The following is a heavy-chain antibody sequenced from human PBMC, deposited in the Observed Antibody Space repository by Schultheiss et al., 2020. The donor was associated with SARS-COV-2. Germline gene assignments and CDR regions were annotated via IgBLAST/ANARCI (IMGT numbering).Heavy chain of an antibody. J-gene: IGHJ4*02. CDR3: AHWLVMVRGVKNDPYYFDY. CDR1: GFSLSNARMG. D-gene: IGHD3-10*01. CDR2: IFSNDEK. Sequence: SGPTLVKPTETLTLTCTVSGFSLSNARMGVSWIRQPPGKALEWLAHIFSNDEKSYSTSLKSRLTISKDTSKSQVVLTMTNMDPVDTATYYCAHWLVMVRGVKNDPYYFDYWGQGTLVTVSS. V-gene: IGHV2-26*01.